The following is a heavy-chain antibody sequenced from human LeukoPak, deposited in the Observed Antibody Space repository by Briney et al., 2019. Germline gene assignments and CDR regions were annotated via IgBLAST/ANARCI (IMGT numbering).Heavy chain of an antibody. CDR2: INSDGSSA. Sequence: GGSLRLSCAASGFTFSSYWMHWVRQAPGKGLVWVSRINSDGSSATYADSVKGRFTISRDNAKNTLYLQMNSLRAEDTAVYHCARVRSYWYFDLWGRGTLVTVSS. J-gene: IGHJ2*01. CDR1: GFTFSSYW. V-gene: IGHV3-74*01. CDR3: ARVRSYWYFDL.